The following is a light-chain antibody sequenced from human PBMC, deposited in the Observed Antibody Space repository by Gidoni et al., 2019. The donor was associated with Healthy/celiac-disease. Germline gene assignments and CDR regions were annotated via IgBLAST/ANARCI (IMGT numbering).Light chain of an antibody. Sequence: EIVLTQSPGTLSLSPGERATLSCRASQSVSSSYLAWYQQKPGQAPRLLIYGASSRATGIPDRFSGSGSGTDFTLTISRLEPEDFAVYYCQQYDLGTFGQGTKVEIK. CDR2: GAS. J-gene: IGKJ1*01. V-gene: IGKV3-20*01. CDR1: QSVSSSY. CDR3: QQYDLGT.